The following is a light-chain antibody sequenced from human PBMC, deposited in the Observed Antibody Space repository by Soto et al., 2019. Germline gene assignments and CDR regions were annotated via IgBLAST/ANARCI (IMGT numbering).Light chain of an antibody. J-gene: IGKJ5*01. CDR2: GAS. V-gene: IGKV1-39*01. CDR3: QQSYSAPIT. Sequence: DIQMTQSPSSLSASVGDRVTITCRASQTVSNYLNWYQHKPGKAPKLLIYGASNLQSGVPSRFSGSGSGTDFTLTISSLQPEDFAAYYCQQSYSAPITFGQGTRLEI. CDR1: QTVSNY.